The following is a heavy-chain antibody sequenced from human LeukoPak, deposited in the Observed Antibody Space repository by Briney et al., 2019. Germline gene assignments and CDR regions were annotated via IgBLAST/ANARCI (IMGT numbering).Heavy chain of an antibody. CDR2: IYSGGST. V-gene: IGHV3-53*04. J-gene: IGHJ6*02. D-gene: IGHD2-2*01. CDR1: GFTFSSYA. Sequence: GGSLRLSCAASGFTFSSYAMSWVRQAPGKGLEWVSVIYSGGSTYYADSVKGRFTISRHNSKNTLYLQMNSLRAEDTAVYYCASSAYYYGMDVWGQGTTVTVSS. CDR3: ASSAYYYGMDV.